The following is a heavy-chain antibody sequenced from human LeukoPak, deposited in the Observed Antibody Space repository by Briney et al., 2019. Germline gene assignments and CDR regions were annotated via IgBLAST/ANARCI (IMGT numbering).Heavy chain of an antibody. CDR1: GYIFSDYY. CDR3: ARGAEAETSPLDF. Sequence: ASVKVSCKASGYIFSDYYMHWVRQAAGQGLEWLGWINPKSGAADYAQQFRGRVTITRDTSINTDYMEMKRVTSDDTAVYYCARGAEAETSPLDFWGQGTLVTVSS. D-gene: IGHD6-13*01. CDR2: INPKSGAA. J-gene: IGHJ4*02. V-gene: IGHV1-2*02.